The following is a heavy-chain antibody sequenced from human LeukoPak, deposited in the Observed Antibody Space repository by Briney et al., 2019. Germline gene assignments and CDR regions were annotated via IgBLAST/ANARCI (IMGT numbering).Heavy chain of an antibody. CDR3: ARDARMDY. CDR2: ISTSTGNP. V-gene: IGHV7-4-1*02. J-gene: IGHJ4*02. D-gene: IGHD2/OR15-2a*01. CDR1: GYTFTGYY. Sequence: GASVKVSSKASGYTFTGYYMHWVRQAPGQGLEWMGWISTSTGNPTYAQGFTGRFVFSLDTSVSTAYLQISSLKAEDTAVYYCARDARMDYWGQGTLVTVSS.